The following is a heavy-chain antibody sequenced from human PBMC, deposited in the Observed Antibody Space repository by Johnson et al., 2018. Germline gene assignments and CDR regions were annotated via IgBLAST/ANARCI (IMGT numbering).Heavy chain of an antibody. D-gene: IGHD6-13*01. Sequence: QVQLQESGPGLVKPSETLSLTCTVSGGSISSYYWSWIRQPPGKGLEWIGYIYYSGSTNYNPSLKSRVTISVDTAKNQFSLKLSSVTAADTAGYSGARDKPGIAAAVDYGMDVWGQGTTVTVSS. V-gene: IGHV4-59*01. J-gene: IGHJ6*02. CDR3: ARDKPGIAAAVDYGMDV. CDR2: IYYSGST. CDR1: GGSISSYY.